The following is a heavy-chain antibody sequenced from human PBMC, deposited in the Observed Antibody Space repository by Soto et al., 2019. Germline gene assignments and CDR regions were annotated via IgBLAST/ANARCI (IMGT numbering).Heavy chain of an antibody. V-gene: IGHV3-23*01. D-gene: IGHD4-17*01. J-gene: IGHJ4*02. CDR2: ISASGGAT. CDR1: GFTFSNYD. CDR3: ANHGRVTIGLAY. Sequence: EVQLLESGGGLVQPGGSLRLSCVVSGFTFSNYDMSWVHQAPGKGLEWVSAISASGGATYYADSVRGRFTISRDNSQNTVYLQVNSPRAEDTAVYYCANHGRVTIGLAYWGLGTLVTVSS.